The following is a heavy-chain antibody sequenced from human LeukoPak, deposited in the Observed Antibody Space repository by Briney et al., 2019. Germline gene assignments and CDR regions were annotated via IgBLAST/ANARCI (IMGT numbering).Heavy chain of an antibody. CDR2: ISSSSSYI. CDR1: GFTFSSYS. V-gene: IGHV3-21*01. D-gene: IGHD3-22*01. Sequence: GGSLRLSCAASGFTFSSYSMNWVRQAPGKGLEWVSSISSSSSYICYADSVKGRFTISRDNSKNTLYLQMNSLRAEDTAVYYCARSSNGYYYDSSGYSTFDYWGQGTLVTVSS. CDR3: ARSSNGYYYDSSGYSTFDY. J-gene: IGHJ4*02.